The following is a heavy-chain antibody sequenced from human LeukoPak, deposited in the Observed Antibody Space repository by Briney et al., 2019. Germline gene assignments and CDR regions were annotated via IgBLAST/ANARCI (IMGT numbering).Heavy chain of an antibody. D-gene: IGHD1-1*01. Sequence: PGRSLRLSCAASGFTFSSYAMHWVRQAPGKGLEWVAVISYDGSNKYYADSVKGRFTISRDNSKNTLYLQMNSLRAEDTAVYYCARDHNTNFDYWGQGTLVTVSS. CDR1: GFTFSSYA. CDR3: ARDHNTNFDY. J-gene: IGHJ4*02. V-gene: IGHV3-30*04. CDR2: ISYDGSNK.